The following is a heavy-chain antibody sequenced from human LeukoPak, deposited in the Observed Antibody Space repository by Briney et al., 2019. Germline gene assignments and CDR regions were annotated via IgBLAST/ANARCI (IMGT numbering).Heavy chain of an antibody. D-gene: IGHD1-26*01. CDR3: TSDSGSYYGSWQSDPMGY. V-gene: IGHV3-15*01. CDR2: IKSKTDGGTT. J-gene: IGHJ4*02. CDR1: GFTFSNAW. Sequence: KAGGSLRLSCAASGFTFSNAWMSWVRQAPGKGLEWVGRIKSKTDGGTTDYAAPVKGRFTISRDDSKNTLYLQMNSLKTEDTAVYYCTSDSGSYYGSWQSDPMGYWGQGTLVTVSS.